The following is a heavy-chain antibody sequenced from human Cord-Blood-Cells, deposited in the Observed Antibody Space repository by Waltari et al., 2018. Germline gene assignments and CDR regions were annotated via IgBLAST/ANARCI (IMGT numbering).Heavy chain of an antibody. V-gene: IGHV4-61*01. CDR3: AREGGGSRGIPFDY. J-gene: IGHJ4*02. CDR2: IFYSGST. D-gene: IGHD3-16*01. CDR1: GGSVSSGSYY. Sequence: QVQLQESGPGLVKPSETLSLTCTVSGGSVSSGSYYWSWIRQPPGQGLEWIGYIFYSGSTTPNPSLKSRVTISVNTSKNQFSLKLSSVTAADTAVYYCAREGGGSRGIPFDYWGQGTLVTVSS.